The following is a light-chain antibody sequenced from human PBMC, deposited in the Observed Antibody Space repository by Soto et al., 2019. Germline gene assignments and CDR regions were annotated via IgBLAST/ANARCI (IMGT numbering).Light chain of an antibody. V-gene: IGKV3-20*01. CDR3: QQYGSSGT. CDR2: GAS. Sequence: EIVFAQSPATLSLSPGERATLSCRASQSVNNFLAWYQQKPGQAPRLLIYGASNRATGIPDRFSGSGSGTDFTLTISRLEPEDFAVYYCQQYGSSGTFGQGTKVDI. J-gene: IGKJ1*01. CDR1: QSVNNF.